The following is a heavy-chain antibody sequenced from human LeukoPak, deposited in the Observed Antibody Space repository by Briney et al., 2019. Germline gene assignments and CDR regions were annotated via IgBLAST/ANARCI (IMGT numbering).Heavy chain of an antibody. Sequence: SVKVSCKASGGTFSSYAISWVRQAPGQGLEWMGRIIPILGIANYAQKFQGRVTITADKSTSTAYMELSRLRSDDTAVYYCAGCSSTSCYPFQPLDYWGQGTLVTVSS. D-gene: IGHD2-2*01. CDR2: IIPILGIA. J-gene: IGHJ4*02. V-gene: IGHV1-69*04. CDR1: GGTFSSYA. CDR3: AGCSSTSCYPFQPLDY.